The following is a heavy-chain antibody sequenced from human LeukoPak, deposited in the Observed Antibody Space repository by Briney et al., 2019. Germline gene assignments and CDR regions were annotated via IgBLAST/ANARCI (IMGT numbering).Heavy chain of an antibody. D-gene: IGHD2-15*01. V-gene: IGHV4-34*01. CDR3: ARGKEDIVVVVAATRTTREFDP. CDR2: TNHSGST. CDR1: GGSFSGYY. Sequence: SETLSLTCAVYGGSFSGYYWSWIRQPPGKGLEWIGETNHSGSTNYNPSLKSRVTISVDTSKNQFSLKLSSVTAADTAVYYCARGKEDIVVVVAATRTTREFDPWGQGTLVTVSS. J-gene: IGHJ5*02.